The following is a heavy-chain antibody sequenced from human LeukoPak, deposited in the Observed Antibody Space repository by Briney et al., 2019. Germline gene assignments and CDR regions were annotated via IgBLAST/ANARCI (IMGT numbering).Heavy chain of an antibody. CDR1: GGTFSSYA. V-gene: IGHV1-69*13. J-gene: IGHJ4*02. CDR3: AKDSPYAYYGSGSYWDY. CDR2: IIPIFGTA. Sequence: SVKVSCKASGGTFSSYAISWVRQAPGQGLEWMGGIIPIFGTANYAQKFQGRVTITADESTSTAYMELSSLRSEDTAVYYCAKDSPYAYYGSGSYWDYWGQGTLVTVSS. D-gene: IGHD3-10*01.